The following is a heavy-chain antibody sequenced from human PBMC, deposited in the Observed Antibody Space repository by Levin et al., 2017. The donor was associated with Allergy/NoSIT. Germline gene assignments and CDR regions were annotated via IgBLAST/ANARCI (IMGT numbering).Heavy chain of an antibody. Sequence: GGSLRLSCAASGFTFSSYAMSWVRQAPGKGLEWVSGISGSGGSTYYADSVRGRFTLSRDNSKNTLFLQMNSLRAEDTAIYYCERLGGRVYFREFLSHFDYWGQGTLVTVSS. CDR3: ERLGGRVYFREFLSHFDY. CDR1: GFTFSSYA. V-gene: IGHV3-23*01. J-gene: IGHJ4*02. D-gene: IGHD3-10*01. CDR2: ISGSGGST.